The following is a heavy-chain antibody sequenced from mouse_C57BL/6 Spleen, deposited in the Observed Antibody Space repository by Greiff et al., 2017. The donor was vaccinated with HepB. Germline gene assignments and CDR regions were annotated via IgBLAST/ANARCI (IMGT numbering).Heavy chain of an antibody. V-gene: IGHV1-69*01. Sequence: LQQPGAELVMPGASVKLSCKASGYTFTSYWMHWVKQRPGQGLEWIGEIDPSDSYTNYNQKFKGKSTLTVDKSSSTAYMQLSSLTSEDSAVYYCARTTVNYYAMDYWGQGTSVTVSS. CDR2: IDPSDSYT. D-gene: IGHD1-1*01. J-gene: IGHJ4*01. CDR1: GYTFTSYW. CDR3: ARTTVNYYAMDY.